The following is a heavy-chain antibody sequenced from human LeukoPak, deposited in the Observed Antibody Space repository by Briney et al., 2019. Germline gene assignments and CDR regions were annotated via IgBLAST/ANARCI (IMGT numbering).Heavy chain of an antibody. Sequence: GGSLRLSCAASGFTFSDYSMCWVRQALREGLEWVSRINCNGGSTGYADSVKGRFTISRDNAKNSLYLQKNSLRAEDTALYHCARAKGYCSGGSCYYYYGMDVWGQGTTVTVSS. CDR2: INCNGGST. CDR1: GFTFSDYS. CDR3: ARAKGYCSGGSCYYYYGMDV. J-gene: IGHJ6*02. V-gene: IGHV3-20*01. D-gene: IGHD2-15*01.